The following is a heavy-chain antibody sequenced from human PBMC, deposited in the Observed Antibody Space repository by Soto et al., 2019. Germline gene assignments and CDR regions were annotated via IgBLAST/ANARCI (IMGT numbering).Heavy chain of an antibody. J-gene: IGHJ4*02. CDR3: ARARIQLWSFDY. D-gene: IGHD5-18*01. CDR1: GYTFTSYA. CDR2: INAGNGNT. Sequence: GASVKVSCKASGYTFTSYAMHWVRQAPGQRLEWMGWINAGNGNTKYSQKFQGRVTITRDTSASTAYMELSSLGSEDTAVYYCARARIQLWSFDYWGQGTLVTVSS. V-gene: IGHV1-3*01.